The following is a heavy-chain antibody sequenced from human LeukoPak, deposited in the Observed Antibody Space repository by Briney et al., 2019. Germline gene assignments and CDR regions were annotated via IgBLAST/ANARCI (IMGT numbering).Heavy chain of an antibody. V-gene: IGHV4-59*01. CDR3: ARGAYYYGSGYCYGMDV. D-gene: IGHD3-10*01. CDR2: IYYSGST. Sequence: SETLSLTCAVYGGSFSGYYWSWIRQPPGKGLEWIGYIYYSGSTNYNPSLKSRVTISVDTSKNQFSLKLSSVTAADTAVYYCARGAYYYGSGYCYGMDVWGQGTTVTVSS. CDR1: GGSFSGYY. J-gene: IGHJ6*02.